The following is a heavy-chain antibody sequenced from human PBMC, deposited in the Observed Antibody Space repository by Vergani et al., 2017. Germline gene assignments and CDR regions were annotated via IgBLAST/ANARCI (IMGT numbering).Heavy chain of an antibody. J-gene: IGHJ5*02. V-gene: IGHV4-39*07. CDR2: IYYSGST. D-gene: IGHD3-10*01. CDR1: GGSISSSSYY. CDR3: AGDGTLWFGHNWFDP. Sequence: QLQLQESGPGLVKPSETLSLTCTVSGGSISSSSYYWGWIRQPPGKGLEWIGSIYYSGSTYYNPSLKSRVTISVDTSKNQFSLKLSSVTAADTAVYYCAGDGTLWFGHNWFDPWGQGTLVTVSS.